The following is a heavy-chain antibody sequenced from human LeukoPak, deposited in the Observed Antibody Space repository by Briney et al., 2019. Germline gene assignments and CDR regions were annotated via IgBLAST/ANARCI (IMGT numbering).Heavy chain of an antibody. Sequence: ASVKVPCKASGYTFTSYDINWVRQATGQGLEWMGWMNPNSGNTGYAQKFQGRVTITRNTSISTAYMELSSLRSEDTAVYYCARDGGYGGLFDYWGQGTLVTVSS. D-gene: IGHD4-23*01. CDR2: MNPNSGNT. CDR1: GYTFTSYD. CDR3: ARDGGYGGLFDY. V-gene: IGHV1-8*03. J-gene: IGHJ4*02.